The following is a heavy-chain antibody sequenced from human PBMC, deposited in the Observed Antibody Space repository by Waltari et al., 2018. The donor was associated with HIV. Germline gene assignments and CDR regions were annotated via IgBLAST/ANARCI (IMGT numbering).Heavy chain of an antibody. V-gene: IGHV3-7*01. D-gene: IGHD3-16*02. J-gene: IGHJ4*02. CDR3: ARASQRGSYRYDY. CDR2: RKQDGSEK. CDR1: GFTFSSYW. Sequence: EVQLVESGGGLVQPGGSLRLSCAASGFTFSSYWMSWVRQAPGKGLGWVANRKQDGSEKDYVDSVKGRFTISRDNAKNSLYLQMNSLRAEDTAVYYCARASQRGSYRYDYWGQGTLVTVSS.